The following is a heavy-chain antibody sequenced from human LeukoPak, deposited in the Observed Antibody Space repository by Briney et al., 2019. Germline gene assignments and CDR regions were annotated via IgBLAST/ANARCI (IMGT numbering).Heavy chain of an antibody. CDR1: GGSISSYY. Sequence: SETLSLTCTVSGGSISSYYWSWIRQPPGKGLEWIGYIYYSGSTNYNPSLKSRVTISVDTSKNQFSLKLSSVTAADTAVYYCASTTRGYSYGSRYYYHGMDVWGQGTTVTVSS. D-gene: IGHD5-18*01. V-gene: IGHV4-59*01. CDR2: IYYSGST. CDR3: ASTTRGYSYGSRYYYHGMDV. J-gene: IGHJ6*02.